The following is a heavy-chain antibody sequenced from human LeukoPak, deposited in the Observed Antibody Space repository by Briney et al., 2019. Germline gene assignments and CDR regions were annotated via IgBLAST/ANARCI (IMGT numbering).Heavy chain of an antibody. CDR2: ISTYNGNT. CDR1: GYTFTSYG. Sequence: ASVKVSCKASGYTFTSYGISWVRQAPGQGLEWMGWISTYNGNTNYAQKLQGRVTMTTDTSTSTAYMELRSLRSDDTAVYYCARVSSSWYYFDYWGQGTLVTVSS. D-gene: IGHD6-13*01. CDR3: ARVSSSWYYFDY. J-gene: IGHJ4*02. V-gene: IGHV1-18*01.